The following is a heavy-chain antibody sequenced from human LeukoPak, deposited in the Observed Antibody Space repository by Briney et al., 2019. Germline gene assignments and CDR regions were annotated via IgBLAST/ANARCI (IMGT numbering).Heavy chain of an antibody. CDR2: IRYDGSNK. CDR1: GFTFSSYG. D-gene: IGHD3-22*01. V-gene: IGHV3-30*02. J-gene: IGHJ4*02. Sequence: QSWGSLRLSCAASGFTFSSYGMHWVRQAPGKGLEWVAFIRYDGSNKYYADSVKGRFTISRDNSKNTLYLQMNSLRAEDTAVYYCAKLHYDSSGYYSPDFDYWGQGTLVTVSS. CDR3: AKLHYDSSGYYSPDFDY.